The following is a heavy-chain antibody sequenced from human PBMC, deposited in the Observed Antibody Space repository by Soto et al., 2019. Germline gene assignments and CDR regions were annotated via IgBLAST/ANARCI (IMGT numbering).Heavy chain of an antibody. J-gene: IGHJ5*02. CDR1: GGSISSYY. V-gene: IGHV4-59*01. D-gene: IGHD2-2*01. CDR2: IYYIGST. Sequence: SETLSLTCTVPGGSISSYYWSWIRQPPGKGLEWIGYIYYIGSTNYNPSLKSRVTISVDTSKNQFSLKLSSVTAADTAVYYCARGLRRQLLNWFDPWGQGTLVTVSS. CDR3: ARGLRRQLLNWFDP.